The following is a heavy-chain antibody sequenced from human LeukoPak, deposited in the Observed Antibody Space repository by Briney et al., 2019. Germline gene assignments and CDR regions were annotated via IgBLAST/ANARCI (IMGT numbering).Heavy chain of an antibody. CDR2: INHSGST. D-gene: IGHD2-15*01. J-gene: IGHJ6*03. CDR3: ARELKPDDRVVAAGNYDYYIDV. Sequence: SETLSLTCAVYGGSFSGYYWSWIRQPPGKGLEWMGEINHSGSTNYNPPLKSRVTISVDKSKNQFSLKLSSVTAADTGVYYCARELKPDDRVVAAGNYDYYIDVWGKGTTVTVSS. CDR1: GGSFSGYY. V-gene: IGHV4-34*01.